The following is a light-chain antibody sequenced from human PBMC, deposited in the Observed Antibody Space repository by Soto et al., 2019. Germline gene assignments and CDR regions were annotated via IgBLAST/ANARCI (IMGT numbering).Light chain of an antibody. CDR2: GVS. J-gene: IGKJ4*01. Sequence: EIVLTQSPGTLSLSPGERATLSCRASQSVSSSYLSWYQQKPGQTPRLLIYGVSRRATGIPDRFSGSGSGTDFTLTITRLEPEDFAVYYCQQYQSLTFGGGTKVDIK. V-gene: IGKV3-20*01. CDR1: QSVSSSY. CDR3: QQYQSLT.